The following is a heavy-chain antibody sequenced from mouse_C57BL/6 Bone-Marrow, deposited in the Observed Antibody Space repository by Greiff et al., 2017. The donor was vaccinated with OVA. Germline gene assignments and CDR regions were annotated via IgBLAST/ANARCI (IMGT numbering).Heavy chain of an antibody. D-gene: IGHD1-1*01. J-gene: IGHJ2*01. CDR1: GFTFSSYG. Sequence: EVQLVESGGDLMKPGGSLKLSCAASGFTFSSYGMSWVRQTPDKRLEWVATISSGGSYTYYPDSVKGRFTISRDNAKNTLYLQMSSLKSEDTAMYYCARHYYGSSYYWGQGTTLTVSS. CDR3: ARHYYGSSYY. CDR2: ISSGGSYT. V-gene: IGHV5-6*01.